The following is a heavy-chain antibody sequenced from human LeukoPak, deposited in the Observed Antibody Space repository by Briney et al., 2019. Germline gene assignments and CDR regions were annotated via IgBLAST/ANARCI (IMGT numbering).Heavy chain of an antibody. CDR1: GFTFSSYA. D-gene: IGHD6-19*01. CDR2: ISYDGSNK. V-gene: IGHV3-30-3*01. Sequence: GGSLRLSCAASGFTFSSYAMHWVRQAPGKGLEWVAVISYDGSNKYYADSVKGRFTISRDNSKNTLYLQMNSLRAEDTAVYYCASSAGAGTPLNYGGRGPRATVSS. CDR3: ASSAGAGTPLNY. J-gene: IGHJ4*02.